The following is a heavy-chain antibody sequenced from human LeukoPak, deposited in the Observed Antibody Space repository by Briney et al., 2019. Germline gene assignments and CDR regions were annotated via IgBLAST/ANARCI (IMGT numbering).Heavy chain of an antibody. CDR2: MKGDGSEI. J-gene: IGHJ6*03. Sequence: PGGSLRLSCAASGFTFSTYWMTWVRQAPGKGLEWVANMKGDGSEIHYVDSVKGRFTISRDNAKNSLYLQMNSLRAEDTAVYYCARDRRVPAAIGYYYYYYMDVWGKGTRSPSP. V-gene: IGHV3-7*01. D-gene: IGHD2-2*01. CDR1: GFTFSTYW. CDR3: ARDRRVPAAIGYYYYYYMDV.